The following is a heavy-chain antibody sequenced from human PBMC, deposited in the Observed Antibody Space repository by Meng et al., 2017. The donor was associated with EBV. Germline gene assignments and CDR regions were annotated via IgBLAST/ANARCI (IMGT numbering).Heavy chain of an antibody. Sequence: QVQWCQPAAEVKKPGSSVKVSCKTSGGPFRYYAISWVRQAPGQGLEWLGGFLPRFGAPNYAQKFHGRVKITADESTSTHYMDLSSLRSEDTAIYYCASESGRGYTPDYWGQGTLVTVSS. CDR2: FLPRFGAP. V-gene: IGHV1-69*01. CDR3: ASESGRGYTPDY. D-gene: IGHD3-10*01. CDR1: GGPFRYYA. J-gene: IGHJ4*02.